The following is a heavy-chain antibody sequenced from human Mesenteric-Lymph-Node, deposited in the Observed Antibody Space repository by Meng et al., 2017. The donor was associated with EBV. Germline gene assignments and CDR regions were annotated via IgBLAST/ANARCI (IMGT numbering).Heavy chain of an antibody. CDR1: GGTFSSYA. CDR3: ARDRGLERNDGIDY. D-gene: IGHD1-1*01. V-gene: IGHV1-69*06. CDR2: IIPIFGTA. Sequence: QVELVESGAEVKRPGSSVKVSCKASGGTFSSYAISWVRQAPGQGLEWMGGIIPIFGTANYAQKFQGRVTITADKSTSTAYMELSSLRSEDTAVYYCARDRGLERNDGIDYWGQGTLVTVSS. J-gene: IGHJ4*02.